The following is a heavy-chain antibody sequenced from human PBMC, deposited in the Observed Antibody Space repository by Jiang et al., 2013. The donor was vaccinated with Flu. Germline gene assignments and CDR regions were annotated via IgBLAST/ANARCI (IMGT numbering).Heavy chain of an antibody. V-gene: IGHV4-30-4*01. CDR3: ARDVSITGTDYFDY. CDR1: GGSISSGDYY. CDR2: IYYRGST. D-gene: IGHD1-20*01. J-gene: IGHJ4*02. Sequence: PGLVKPLQTLSLTCTVSGGSISSGDYYWSWIRQPPGKGLEWIGYIYYRGSTYYNPSLKSRVIISVDTSKNQFSLELSSVTAADTAVYYCARDVSITGTDYFDYWGQGTLVTVSS.